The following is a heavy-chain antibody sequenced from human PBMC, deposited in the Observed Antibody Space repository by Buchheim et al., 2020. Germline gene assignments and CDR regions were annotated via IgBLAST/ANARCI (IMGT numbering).Heavy chain of an antibody. CDR1: GGSISSSNW. CDR3: ATRPFKEYYYDSSGPRELFDP. CDR2: IYHSGST. V-gene: IGHV4-4*02. J-gene: IGHJ5*02. Sequence: QVQLQESGPGLVKPSGTLSLTCAVSGGSISSSNWWSWVRQPPGKGVEGIGEIYHSGSTNYNPSLKSRVTISVDKSKNQLYLKLNSVTGTDTAVYYCATRPFKEYYYDSSGPRELFDPWGQGTL. D-gene: IGHD3-22*01.